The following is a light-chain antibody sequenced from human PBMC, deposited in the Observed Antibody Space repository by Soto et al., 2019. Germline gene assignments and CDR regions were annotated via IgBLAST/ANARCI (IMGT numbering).Light chain of an antibody. CDR3: TSYAGTYSFFYV. Sequence: VLTQPPSASGSPGQSVTISCTGTSRDVGTYNYVSWYQQLPGKAPKLIIYEVSKRPSGVPDLFSGSKSGNTASLTVSGLQAEDEADYYCTSYAGTYSFFYVFGTGTKVTVL. CDR2: EVS. J-gene: IGLJ1*01. V-gene: IGLV2-8*01. CDR1: SRDVGTYNY.